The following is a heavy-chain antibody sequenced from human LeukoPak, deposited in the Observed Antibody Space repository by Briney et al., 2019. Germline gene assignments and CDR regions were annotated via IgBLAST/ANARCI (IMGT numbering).Heavy chain of an antibody. J-gene: IGHJ5*02. D-gene: IGHD6-19*01. V-gene: IGHV3-48*03. CDR3: AREQQWLGWFDP. CDR1: GFTFSSYA. Sequence: GGSLRLSCAASGFTFSSYAMNWVRQAPGKGLEWVSYISSSGSTIYYADSVKGRFTISRDNAKNSLYLQMNSLRAEDTAVYYCAREQQWLGWFDPWGQGTLVTVSS. CDR2: ISSSGSTI.